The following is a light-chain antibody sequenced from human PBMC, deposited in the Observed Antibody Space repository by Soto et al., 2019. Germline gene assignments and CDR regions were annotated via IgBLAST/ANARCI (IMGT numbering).Light chain of an antibody. J-gene: IGKJ1*01. V-gene: IGKV3-20*01. CDR3: QQYGSSPT. Sequence: EIVLTQSPGTLSLSPGEGDTLSCRASQSVSSNSLAWYQQKPGQAPRLLIYGASTRATGIPDRFSGSGSGTDFTLTINRLEPEDFAVYYCQQYGSSPTFGQGTKVDI. CDR1: QSVSSNS. CDR2: GAS.